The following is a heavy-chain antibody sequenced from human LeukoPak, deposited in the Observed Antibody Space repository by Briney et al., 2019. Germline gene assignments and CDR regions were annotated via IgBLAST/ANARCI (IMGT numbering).Heavy chain of an antibody. CDR2: INPSGSST. V-gene: IGHV1-46*01. CDR3: ARDNSVGDVAWWFDP. D-gene: IGHD1-26*01. Sequence: GASVKVSCKASGGTFSSYAVSWVRQAPGQELEWMGLINPSGSSTLYAQKFQGRVTMTRDMSTTTDYMELSSLRSEDTAVYYCARDNSVGDVAWWFDPWGQGTLVTVSS. J-gene: IGHJ5*02. CDR1: GGTFSSYA.